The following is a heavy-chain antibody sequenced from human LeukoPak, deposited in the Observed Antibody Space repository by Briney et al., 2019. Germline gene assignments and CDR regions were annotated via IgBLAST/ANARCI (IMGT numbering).Heavy chain of an antibody. V-gene: IGHV3-23*01. CDR3: AKGILTWSYANAFDI. CDR1: GFTFSNYA. D-gene: IGHD1-26*01. CDR2: ISGSGGST. Sequence: GGSLRLSCAASGFTFSNYAMRWVRQAPEKGLEWVSTISGSGGSTYYADSVKGRFTISRDNSKNTLYLQMNSLKAEDTAVYYCAKGILTWSYANAFDIWGQGTMVTVSS. J-gene: IGHJ3*02.